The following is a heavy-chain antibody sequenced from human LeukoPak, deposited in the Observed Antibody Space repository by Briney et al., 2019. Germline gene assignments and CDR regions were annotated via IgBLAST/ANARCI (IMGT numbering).Heavy chain of an antibody. V-gene: IGHV4-59*01. J-gene: IGHJ4*02. CDR3: ARTGSSGSFSDY. Sequence: SETLSLTCSVSPGSLSTYWWSWIRQSPGKGLEWIGFIHYTGGTLYNPSLESRVTLSVDVSKSRFSLSLSSATAADTAVYYCARTGSSGSFSDYWGQGTLVTVSS. D-gene: IGHD3-10*01. CDR2: IHYTGGT. CDR1: PGSLSTYW.